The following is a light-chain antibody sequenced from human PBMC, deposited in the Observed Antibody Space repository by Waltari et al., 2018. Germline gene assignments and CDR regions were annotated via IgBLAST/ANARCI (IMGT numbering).Light chain of an antibody. J-gene: IGKJ4*01. CDR1: QSLIYTDGITY. CDR2: NVS. CDR3: MQGTFWPRLT. Sequence: DVVLTQSPLSLSVTLGQPASISCRSSQSLIYTDGITYLNWFHQRPGQSPRRLIYNVSKRDSGVPDRFSGSGSGTDFTLRISRVEAEDVGVYYCMQGTFWPRLTFGGGTKVEIK. V-gene: IGKV2-30*01.